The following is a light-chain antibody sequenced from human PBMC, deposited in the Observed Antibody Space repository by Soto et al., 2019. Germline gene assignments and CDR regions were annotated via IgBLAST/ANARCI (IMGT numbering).Light chain of an antibody. CDR3: GSWDSSLSAYV. J-gene: IGLJ1*01. CDR1: SSNIGGNS. V-gene: IGLV1-51*01. Sequence: QSALTQPPSVSAAPGQKVTISCSGSSSNIGGNSVSWYQQLPGTTPKLLIYDDNKRPSGIPDRFSGSKSGTSATLGITGFQTGDEADYYCGSWDSSLSAYVLGNEAKV. CDR2: DDN.